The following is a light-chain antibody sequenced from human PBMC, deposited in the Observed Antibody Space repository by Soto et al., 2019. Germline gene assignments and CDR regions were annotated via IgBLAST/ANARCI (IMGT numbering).Light chain of an antibody. CDR3: QSYDSSLNAVV. Sequence: QSVLTQPPSVSGAPGQRVTISCTGSSSNIGAGYDVHWCQQLPGTAPKLLIYGNSNRPSGVPDRFSGSKSGTSASLAITGLQAEDEADYYCQSYDSSLNAVVFGGGTKLTVL. J-gene: IGLJ2*01. CDR2: GNS. CDR1: SSNIGAGYD. V-gene: IGLV1-40*01.